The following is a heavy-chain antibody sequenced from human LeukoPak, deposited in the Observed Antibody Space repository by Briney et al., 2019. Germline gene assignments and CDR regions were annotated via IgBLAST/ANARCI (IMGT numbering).Heavy chain of an antibody. D-gene: IGHD3-22*01. CDR1: GYTFTSYY. J-gene: IGHJ3*02. V-gene: IGHV1-69*13. CDR2: IIPIFGTA. CDR3: ARDRHTNSYYYDSSGYPDAFDI. Sequence: SVKVSCKASGYTFTSYYMHWVRQAPGQGLEWMGGIIPIFGTANYAQKFQGRVTITADESTSTAYMELSSLRSEDTAVYYCARDRHTNSYYYDSSGYPDAFDIWGQGTMVTVSS.